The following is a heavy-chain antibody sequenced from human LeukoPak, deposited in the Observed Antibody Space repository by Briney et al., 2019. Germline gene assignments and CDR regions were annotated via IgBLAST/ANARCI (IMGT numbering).Heavy chain of an antibody. CDR2: IYYSGST. CDR3: ARVPHSSSYYGMDV. Sequence: SETLTLTCTVSGGSISSYYWSWIRQPPGKGLEWIGYIYYSGSTNYNPSLKSRVTISVDTSKNQFSLKLSSVTAADTAVYYCARVPHSSSYYGMDVWGQGTTVTVSS. CDR1: GGSISSYY. D-gene: IGHD6-6*01. J-gene: IGHJ6*02. V-gene: IGHV4-59*01.